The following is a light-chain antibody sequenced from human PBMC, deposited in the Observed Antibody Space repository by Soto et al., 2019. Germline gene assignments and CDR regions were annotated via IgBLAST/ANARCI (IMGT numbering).Light chain of an antibody. CDR2: AAS. CDR1: EGISNY. V-gene: IGKV1-27*01. CDR3: QKYNSGGPLT. Sequence: DIQMTQSPSSLSASIGDRVTITCRASEGISNYVAWFQQKPGKVPKLLIYAASTLQSGVPSRFRGSGSGTDFPLTISSLQPDDVANYFCQKYNSGGPLTFGGGTKVEIK. J-gene: IGKJ4*01.